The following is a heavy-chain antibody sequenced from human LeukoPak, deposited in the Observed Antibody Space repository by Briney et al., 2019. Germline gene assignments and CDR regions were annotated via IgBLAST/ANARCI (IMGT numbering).Heavy chain of an antibody. Sequence: GGSLRLSCAASGFTFSSYSMNWVRQAPGKGLEWVSSISSSSSYTYYADSVKGRFTISRDNAKNSLYLQMNSLRAEDTAVYYCARDGGITGTTSRGSFDYWGQGTLVTVSS. D-gene: IGHD1-7*01. CDR1: GFTFSSYS. CDR3: ARDGGITGTTSRGSFDY. J-gene: IGHJ4*02. V-gene: IGHV3-21*01. CDR2: ISSSSSYT.